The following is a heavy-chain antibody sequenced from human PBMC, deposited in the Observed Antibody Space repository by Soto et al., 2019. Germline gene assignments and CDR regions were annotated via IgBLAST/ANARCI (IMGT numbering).Heavy chain of an antibody. V-gene: IGHV4-4*02. D-gene: IGHD3-22*01. CDR3: ARDVGYHYDGSPSVQFAF. CDR2: IYHSGST. Sequence: QVELQESGPGLVKPSGTLSLTCVVSGNSISTTNWWSWVRQSPGKGLEWIGEIYHSGSTNYNPSLKRRVTISVDKSKNQFSLKLSSVTAADTAVYYCARDVGYHYDGSPSVQFAFWGQGTLVTVSS. CDR1: GNSISTTNW. J-gene: IGHJ4*02.